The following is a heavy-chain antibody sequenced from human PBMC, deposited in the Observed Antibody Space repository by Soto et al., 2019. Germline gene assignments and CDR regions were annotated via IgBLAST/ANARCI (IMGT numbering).Heavy chain of an antibody. J-gene: IGHJ6*02. D-gene: IGHD2-8*01. CDR2: IIPIFGTA. Sequence: GASVKVSCKASGGTFSSYAISWVRQAPGQGLEWMGGIIPIFGTANYAQKFQGRVTITADESTSTAYMELSSLRSEDTAVYYCASTNGVCLEPCYYYYGMDVWGQGTTVTVSS. V-gene: IGHV1-69*13. CDR1: GGTFSSYA. CDR3: ASTNGVCLEPCYYYYGMDV.